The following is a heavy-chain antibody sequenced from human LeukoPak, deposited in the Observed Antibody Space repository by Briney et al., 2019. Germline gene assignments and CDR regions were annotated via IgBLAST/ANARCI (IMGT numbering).Heavy chain of an antibody. J-gene: IGHJ3*02. CDR2: IYSGGST. CDR3: ARDSGYYDSAFDI. Sequence: TWGSLRLSCAASGFTVSSNYMSWVRQAPGKGLEWVSVIYSGGSTYYADSVKGRFTISRDNSKNTLYLQMNSLRAEDTAVYYCARDSGYYDSAFDIWGQGTMVTVSS. CDR1: GFTVSSNY. V-gene: IGHV3-66*01. D-gene: IGHD1-26*01.